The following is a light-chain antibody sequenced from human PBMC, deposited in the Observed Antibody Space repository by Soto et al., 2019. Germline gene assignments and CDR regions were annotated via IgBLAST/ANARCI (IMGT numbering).Light chain of an antibody. CDR2: SNN. V-gene: IGLV1-47*02. Sequence: QSVLTQPPSASGTPGQGVTISCSGSTSNIGSNYVYWYQQLPGTAPKLLFYSNNQRPSGVPDRFSGSKSGTSDSLAISGLRSDDEADYFCATWDDRLNGFYVFGTVTKLTVL. CDR3: ATWDDRLNGFYV. J-gene: IGLJ1*01. CDR1: TSNIGSNY.